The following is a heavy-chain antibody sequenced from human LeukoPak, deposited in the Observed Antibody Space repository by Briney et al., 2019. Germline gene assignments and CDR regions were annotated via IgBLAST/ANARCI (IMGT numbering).Heavy chain of an antibody. D-gene: IGHD3-22*01. CDR3: ARGGRLSYYESSGPTFFQH. V-gene: IGHV3-53*01. CDR2: IYSGRTT. Sequence: GGSLRLSCAASGLIVSSNYMTWVRQAPGKGLEWVSTIYSGRTTYYLDSVKGRFTISGDNSKNTLYLQMSSLRVEDTAVYYCARGGRLSYYESSGPTFFQHWGQGTLVIVSS. J-gene: IGHJ1*01. CDR1: GLIVSSNY.